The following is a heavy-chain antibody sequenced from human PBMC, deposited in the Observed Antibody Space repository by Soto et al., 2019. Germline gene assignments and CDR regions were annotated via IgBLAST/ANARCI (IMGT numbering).Heavy chain of an antibody. Sequence: EVQLVESGGGLVQPGRSLRLSCAASGFTFDDYAMHWVRQAPGKGLEWVSGISWNSGSIGYADSVKGRFTISRDNAKNSLYLQMSSLRAEDTALYYCAKDGNYYGSGSYYQLFDYLGQGTLVTVSS. CDR3: AKDGNYYGSGSYYQLFDY. J-gene: IGHJ4*02. V-gene: IGHV3-9*01. CDR2: ISWNSGSI. CDR1: GFTFDDYA. D-gene: IGHD3-10*01.